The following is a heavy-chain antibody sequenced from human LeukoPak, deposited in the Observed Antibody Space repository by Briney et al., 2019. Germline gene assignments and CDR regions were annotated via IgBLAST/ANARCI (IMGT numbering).Heavy chain of an antibody. V-gene: IGHV4-34*01. CDR2: INHSGST. D-gene: IGHD5-24*01. Sequence: PSETLSLTCAVYGGSFSGYYWSWIRQPPGKGLEWIGEINHSGSTNYNPSLKSRVTISVDTSKNQFSLKLSSVTAADTAVYYCARHRRRWLQLFRRLEDAFDIWGQGTMVTVSS. CDR1: GGSFSGYY. J-gene: IGHJ3*02. CDR3: ARHRRRWLQLFRRLEDAFDI.